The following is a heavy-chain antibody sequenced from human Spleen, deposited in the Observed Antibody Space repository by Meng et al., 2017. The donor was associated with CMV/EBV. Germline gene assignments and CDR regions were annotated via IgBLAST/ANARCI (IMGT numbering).Heavy chain of an antibody. D-gene: IGHD3-22*01. CDR2: IRYDGSNK. Sequence: LVACWGGVVHPGGSLSLSCASSGFTFSSYGMHWVRQDPGKGLEWVAFIRYDGSNKYYADSVKGRFTISRDNSKNTLYLQMNSLRAEDTAVYYCASPSSMIVVGVFDYWGQGTLVTVSS. CDR3: ASPSSMIVVGVFDY. J-gene: IGHJ4*02. CDR1: GFTFSSYG. V-gene: IGHV3-30*02.